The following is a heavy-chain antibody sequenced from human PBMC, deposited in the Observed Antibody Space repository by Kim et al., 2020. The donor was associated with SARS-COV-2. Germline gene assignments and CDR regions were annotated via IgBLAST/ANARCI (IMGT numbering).Heavy chain of an antibody. CDR1: GFTFSSYW. V-gene: IGHV3-74*01. J-gene: IGHJ4*02. CDR3: ASRYCSGGSCPIDY. Sequence: GGSLRLSCAASGFTFSSYWMHWVRQAPGKGLVWVSRINSDGSSTSYADSVKGRFTISRDNAKNTLYLQMNSLRAEDTAVYYCASRYCSGGSCPIDYWGQGTLVTVSS. CDR2: INSDGSST. D-gene: IGHD2-15*01.